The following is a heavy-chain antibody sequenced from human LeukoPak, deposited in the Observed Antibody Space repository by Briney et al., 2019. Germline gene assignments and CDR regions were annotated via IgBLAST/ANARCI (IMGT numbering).Heavy chain of an antibody. D-gene: IGHD1-26*01. Sequence: GGSLRLPCAASGFTFSSYAMSWVRQAPEKGLEWVSTISGSGGGTYYADSVKGRFTISRDDSKNTLYLQMNSLRAEDTAVYYCVRDLGRYRNNCFDYWGQGTLVTVSS. J-gene: IGHJ4*02. CDR1: GFTFSSYA. CDR3: VRDLGRYRNNCFDY. V-gene: IGHV3-23*01. CDR2: ISGSGGGT.